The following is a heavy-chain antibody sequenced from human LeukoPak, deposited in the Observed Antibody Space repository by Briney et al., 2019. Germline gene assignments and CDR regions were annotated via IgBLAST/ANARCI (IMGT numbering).Heavy chain of an antibody. J-gene: IGHJ4*02. CDR3: ASMVRGLVDY. Sequence: SSVKVSCKASGGTFSSYAISWVRQAPGQGLEWMGGIIPIFGTANYAQKFQGRVTITADESTSTDYMELSSLRSEDTAVYYCASMVRGLVDYWGQGTLVTVSS. CDR2: IIPIFGTA. CDR1: GGTFSSYA. D-gene: IGHD3-10*01. V-gene: IGHV1-69*01.